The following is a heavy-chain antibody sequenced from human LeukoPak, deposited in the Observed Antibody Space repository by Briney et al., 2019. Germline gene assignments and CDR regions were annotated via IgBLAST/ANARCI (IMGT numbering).Heavy chain of an antibody. D-gene: IGHD2-2*01. J-gene: IGHJ4*02. Sequence: SETPSLTCAVYGGSFSGYYWSWIRQPPGKGLEWIGEINHSGSTNYNPSLKSRVTISVDTSKNQFSLKLSSVTAADTAVYYCARGRTGAGFVVVPAAPFDYWGQGTLVTVSS. CDR1: GGSFSGYY. CDR3: ARGRTGAGFVVVPAAPFDY. V-gene: IGHV4-34*01. CDR2: INHSGST.